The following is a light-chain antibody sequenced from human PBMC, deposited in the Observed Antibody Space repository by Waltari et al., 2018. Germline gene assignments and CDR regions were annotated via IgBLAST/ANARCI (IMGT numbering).Light chain of an antibody. V-gene: IGLV1-44*01. CDR3: AAWDDSLNGPV. CDR2: SNN. Sequence: QSVLTQPPSASGTPGQRVTISCSGSSSNIGSNTVNWYQQLPGTAPKLLIYSNNQRPSGVADRFSGSKSGTSASLASSGLQSEDEADYYWAAWDDSLNGPVFGGGTKLTVL. CDR1: SSNIGSNT. J-gene: IGLJ3*02.